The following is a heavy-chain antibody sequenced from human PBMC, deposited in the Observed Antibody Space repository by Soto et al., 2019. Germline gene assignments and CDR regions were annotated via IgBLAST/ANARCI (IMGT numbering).Heavy chain of an antibody. CDR2: VYHTGDT. Sequence: SETLSLTGGAAGGTGASIHWWSWVRQSPGRGLGWSGNVYHTGDTNFNPSLPSRVTLSVDKSNNQFTLRLTSVTAADTAVYFCAREIVTAGGNNYFDPWGPGTLFTVSS. CDR3: AREIVTAGGNNYFDP. V-gene: IGHV4-4*02. J-gene: IGHJ5*02. CDR1: GGTGASIHW. D-gene: IGHD2-21*02.